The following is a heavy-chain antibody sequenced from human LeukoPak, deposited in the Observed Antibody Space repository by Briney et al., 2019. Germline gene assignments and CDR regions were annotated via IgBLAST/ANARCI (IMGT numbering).Heavy chain of an antibody. CDR3: ARRDSTSGPFDY. V-gene: IGHV4-59*08. CDR1: DGSITNYD. J-gene: IGHJ4*02. Sequence: TSETLSLTCTVSDGSITNYDWSWVRQPPGKGLEFIGHVHYSGSTNYNPSLKSRVTISVDTSKNQFSLKLSSVTAADTAVYYCARRDSTSGPFDYWGQGTLVTVSS. D-gene: IGHD3-10*01. CDR2: VHYSGST.